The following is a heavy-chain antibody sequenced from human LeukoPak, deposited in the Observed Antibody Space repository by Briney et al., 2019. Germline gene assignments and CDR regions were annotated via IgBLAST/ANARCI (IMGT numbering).Heavy chain of an antibody. D-gene: IGHD3-10*01. Sequence: TLSLTCTVSGGSISSGGYYWSWIRQPAGKGLEWIGRIYTSGSTNYNPSLKSRVTMSVDTSKNQVSLKLSSVTAADTAVYYCAREVPPPRVQLLWFGESYYYYYMDVWGKGTTVTISS. V-gene: IGHV4-61*02. CDR2: IYTSGST. J-gene: IGHJ6*03. CDR1: GGSISSGGYY. CDR3: AREVPPPRVQLLWFGESYYYYYMDV.